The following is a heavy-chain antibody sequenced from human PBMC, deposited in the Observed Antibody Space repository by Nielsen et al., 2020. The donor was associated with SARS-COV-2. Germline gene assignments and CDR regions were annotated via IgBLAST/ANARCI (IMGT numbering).Heavy chain of an antibody. D-gene: IGHD5-18*01. CDR1: GHRFTSYW. CDR2: IDPTDSYT. CDR3: ARQVDTAMGWFDP. V-gene: IGHV5-10-1*01. J-gene: IGHJ5*02. Sequence: CKGSGHRFTSYWISWVRQMPGKGLEWMGRIDPTDSYTNYSPSFQGHVTISADKSISTAYLQWSSLKASDTAMYYCARQVDTAMGWFDPWGQGTLVTVSS.